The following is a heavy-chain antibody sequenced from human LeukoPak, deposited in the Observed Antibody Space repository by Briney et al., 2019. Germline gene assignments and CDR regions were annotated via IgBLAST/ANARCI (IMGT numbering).Heavy chain of an antibody. CDR2: IYYNGST. Sequence: SETLSLTCTASGGSISSSSYYWGWIRQPPGKGLEWIGSIYYNGSTYYNPSLKSRVTISVDTSENQFSLKLSSVTAADTAVYYCAREGGGDYEYYYYYMDVWGKGTTVTVSS. V-gene: IGHV4-39*07. D-gene: IGHD4-17*01. J-gene: IGHJ6*03. CDR1: GGSISSSSYY. CDR3: AREGGGDYEYYYYYMDV.